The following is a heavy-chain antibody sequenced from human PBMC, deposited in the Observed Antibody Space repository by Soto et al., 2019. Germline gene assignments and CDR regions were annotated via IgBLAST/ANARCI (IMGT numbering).Heavy chain of an antibody. CDR2: ISYDGSNK. D-gene: IGHD3-10*01. CDR1: GFTFSSYA. V-gene: IGHV3-30-3*01. Sequence: QVQLVESGGGVVQPGRSLRLSCAASGFTFSSYAMHWVRQAPGKGLEWVAVISYDGSNKYYADSVKGRFTISRDNSKNTLYLQMNSLRAEDTAVYYCARDWGITMVRGADAFEIWGQGTMVTVSS. J-gene: IGHJ3*02. CDR3: ARDWGITMVRGADAFEI.